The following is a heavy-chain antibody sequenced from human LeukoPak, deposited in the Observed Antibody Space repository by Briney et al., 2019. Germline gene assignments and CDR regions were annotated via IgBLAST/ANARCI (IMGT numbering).Heavy chain of an antibody. J-gene: IGHJ4*02. CDR1: GYSVSSGYY. Sequence: SETLSLTCTVSGYSVSSGYYWGWIRQPPGKGLEWIGSIYHSGSTYYNPSLKSRVTISVDTSKNQFSLKLSSVTAADTAVYYCARGPGVRLRSYYFDYWGQGTLVTVSS. CDR3: ARGPGVRLRSYYFDY. V-gene: IGHV4-38-2*02. D-gene: IGHD5-12*01. CDR2: IYHSGST.